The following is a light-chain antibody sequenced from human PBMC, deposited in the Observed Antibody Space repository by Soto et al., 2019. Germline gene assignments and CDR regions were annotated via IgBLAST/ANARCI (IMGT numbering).Light chain of an antibody. J-gene: IGKJ4*01. CDR1: QNIGRC. Sequence: QMTQSPSTLSTPLADRVTISCRASQNIGRCLAWYQQKPGTAPNLLIYHASNLRGGVPSRFSGGGSGTEFTLTICSVQPDDIATYCCQESNSFPRSFCGGAKVDI. CDR3: QESNSFPRS. CDR2: HAS. V-gene: IGKV1-5*01.